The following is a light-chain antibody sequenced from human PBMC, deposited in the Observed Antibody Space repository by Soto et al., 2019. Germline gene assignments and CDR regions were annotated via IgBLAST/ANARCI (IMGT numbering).Light chain of an antibody. CDR3: QQYGSSPPYT. J-gene: IGKJ2*01. CDR1: QSVSNKY. V-gene: IGKV3-20*01. CDR2: GSS. Sequence: EVVLTQSPGTLSLSPGERATLSCRASQSVSNKYLAWYQQKPGQAPRLLIFGSSDRATGIPDRFSGSGSGTEFTLTIRRLEPEDFAVYYCQQYGSSPPYTFGQGTKLEIK.